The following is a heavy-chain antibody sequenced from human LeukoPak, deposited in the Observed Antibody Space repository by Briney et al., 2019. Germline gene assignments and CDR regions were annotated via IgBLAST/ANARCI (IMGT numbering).Heavy chain of an antibody. J-gene: IGHJ5*02. CDR3: ARHVRYCSGGSCYLDWFDP. CDR1: GASIRTTGHY. V-gene: IGHV4-39*01. CDR2: IHYSGST. D-gene: IGHD2-15*01. Sequence: SETLSLTCSVSGASIRTTGHYWSWIRQRAGAGLEWIGYIHYSGSTYYNPSLKSRVTISVDTSKNQFSLKLSSVTAADTAVYYCARHVRYCSGGSCYLDWFDPWGQGTLVTVSS.